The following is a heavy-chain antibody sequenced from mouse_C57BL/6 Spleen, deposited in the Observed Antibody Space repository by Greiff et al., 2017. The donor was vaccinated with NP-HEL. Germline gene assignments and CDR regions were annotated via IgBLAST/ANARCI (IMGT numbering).Heavy chain of an antibody. Sequence: DVKLVESGGDLVKPGGSLKLSCAASGFTFSSYGMSWVRQTPDKRLEWVATISSGGSYTYYPDSVKGRFTISRDNAKNTLYLQMSSLKSEDTAMYYCARQGDEYDGFAYWGQGTLVTVSA. D-gene: IGHD2-4*01. CDR1: GFTFSSYG. CDR2: ISSGGSYT. V-gene: IGHV5-6*02. CDR3: ARQGDEYDGFAY. J-gene: IGHJ3*01.